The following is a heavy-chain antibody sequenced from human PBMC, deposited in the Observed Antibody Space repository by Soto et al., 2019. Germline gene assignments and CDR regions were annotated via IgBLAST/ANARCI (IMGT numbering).Heavy chain of an antibody. V-gene: IGHV2-5*02. J-gene: IGHJ4*02. Sequence: QITLKESGPTLVKPTQTLTLTCTFSGFSLSTSGVGVGWIRQPPGKALEWLALIYWDDDKRYSPSLKSRLTITKDPSKHQVVLTMTNMDPVDTATYYCAHRRNWGVGVEYWGQGTLVTVSS. D-gene: IGHD3-16*01. CDR2: IYWDDDK. CDR1: GFSLSTSGVG. CDR3: AHRRNWGVGVEY.